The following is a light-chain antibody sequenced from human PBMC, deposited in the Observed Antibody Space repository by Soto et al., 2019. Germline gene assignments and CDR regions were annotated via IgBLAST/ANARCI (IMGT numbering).Light chain of an antibody. CDR3: CSYVGTWV. Sequence: QSALTQPASVSRSLGQSITISCTGTGSDVGSYKLVSWYQQHPGKAPKLIIFEGINRPSGVSNRFSGPKSDNTASLTISGLQAEDEADYYCCSYVGTWVFGGGTKVTVL. CDR1: GSDVGSYKL. V-gene: IGLV2-23*01. J-gene: IGLJ3*02. CDR2: EGI.